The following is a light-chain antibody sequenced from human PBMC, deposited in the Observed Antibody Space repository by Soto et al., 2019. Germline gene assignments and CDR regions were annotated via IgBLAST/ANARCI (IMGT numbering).Light chain of an antibody. CDR2: DAY. CDR3: EQYDTYFRYS. Sequence: DIRMTQSPSTLSASVGDRVAITCRASQNINSKLAWYQKKPGKAPKLLISDAYNLESGVPSRFSGSVSGSEVTLTSGGPQPDDFGTYYYEQYDTYFRYSFGQGTTLDIK. V-gene: IGKV1-5*01. J-gene: IGKJ2*01. CDR1: QNINSK.